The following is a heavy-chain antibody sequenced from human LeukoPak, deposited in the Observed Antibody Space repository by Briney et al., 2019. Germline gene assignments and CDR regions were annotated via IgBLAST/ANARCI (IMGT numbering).Heavy chain of an antibody. CDR2: LSSGSDSI. CDR1: GFTFNTYT. J-gene: IGHJ3*02. D-gene: IGHD1-14*01. CDR3: ARENPGGAFDI. V-gene: IGHV3-48*04. Sequence: PGGSLRLSCAASGFTFNTYTMNWVRQAPGKGLEWISYLSSGSDSIFYADSVKGRFTISRDNAKNSLYLQMNSLRAEDTAVYYCARENPGGAFDIWGQGTMVTVSS.